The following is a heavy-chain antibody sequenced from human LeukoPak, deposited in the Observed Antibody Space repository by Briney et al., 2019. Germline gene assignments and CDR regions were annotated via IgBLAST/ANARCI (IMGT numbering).Heavy chain of an antibody. CDR2: ISSSGSLK. Sequence: PGGSLRLSCAASGFTFSSYEMSWVRQAPGKGLEWIAYISSSGSLKYHSESVKGRLTISRDNAGNSLYLQMISLRAEDTAVYYCSRDTMEWNNYVLDVWGHGTTVIVSS. CDR3: SRDTMEWNNYVLDV. CDR1: GFTFSSYE. D-gene: IGHD3-3*01. J-gene: IGHJ6*01. V-gene: IGHV3-48*03.